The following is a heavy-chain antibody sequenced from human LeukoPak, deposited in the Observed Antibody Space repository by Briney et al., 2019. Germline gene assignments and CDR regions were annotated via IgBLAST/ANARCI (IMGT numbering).Heavy chain of an antibody. Sequence: GGSLRLSCAASGFTFSDYYMSWIRQAPGKGLEWVSYISSSGSTMYYADSVKGRFTISRDNAKNSLYLQMNSLRAEDTAVYYCAREVPNYYDSSGDLDYWGQGTLVTVSS. J-gene: IGHJ4*02. CDR3: AREVPNYYDSSGDLDY. CDR2: ISSSGSTM. V-gene: IGHV3-11*01. D-gene: IGHD3-22*01. CDR1: GFTFSDYY.